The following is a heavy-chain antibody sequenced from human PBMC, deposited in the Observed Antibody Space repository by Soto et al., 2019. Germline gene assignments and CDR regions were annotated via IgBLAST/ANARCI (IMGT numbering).Heavy chain of an antibody. Sequence: QVQLVESGGGVVQPGRSLRLSCAASGFTFSSYAMHWVRQAPGKGLEWVAVISYDGSNKYYADSVKGRFTISRDNYKNTLYLQMNSLRAEDTAVYYCARDSQWELLRGYYFDYWGQGTLVTVSS. V-gene: IGHV3-30-3*01. D-gene: IGHD1-26*01. J-gene: IGHJ4*02. CDR1: GFTFSSYA. CDR2: ISYDGSNK. CDR3: ARDSQWELLRGYYFDY.